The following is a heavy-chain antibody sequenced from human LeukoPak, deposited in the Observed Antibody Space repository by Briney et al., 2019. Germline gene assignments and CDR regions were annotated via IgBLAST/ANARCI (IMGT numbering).Heavy chain of an antibody. V-gene: IGHV3-33*01. CDR2: IWYDGSNK. J-gene: IGHJ4*02. CDR1: GFTFSSYG. Sequence: PGGSLRLSCAASGFTFSSYGMHWVRQAPGKGPEWVAVIWYDGSNKYYADSVKGRFTISRDNSKNTLYLQMNSLRAEDTAVYYCARDGLPETGADYWGQGTLVTVSS. D-gene: IGHD1-1*01. CDR3: ARDGLPETGADY.